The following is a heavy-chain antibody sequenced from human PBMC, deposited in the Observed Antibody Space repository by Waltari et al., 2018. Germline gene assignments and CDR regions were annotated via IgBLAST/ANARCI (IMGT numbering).Heavy chain of an antibody. CDR1: GGSITNQY. CDR2: IFYTGST. Sequence: QVQLEESGPGLVKPSETLSLTCTISGGSITNQYWSWIRQPPGKGLECIGHIFYTGSTTCSPSLESRVTISLDRSKNQFSLRLTSVTAADTAIYYCARDPGVVTPWYFDLWGRGTLVTVSS. D-gene: IGHD3-22*01. V-gene: IGHV4-59*11. CDR3: ARDPGVVTPWYFDL. J-gene: IGHJ2*01.